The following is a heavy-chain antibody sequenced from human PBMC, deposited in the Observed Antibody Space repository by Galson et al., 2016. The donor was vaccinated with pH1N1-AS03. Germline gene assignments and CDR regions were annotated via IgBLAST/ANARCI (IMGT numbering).Heavy chain of an antibody. CDR2: INKDGGGI. V-gene: IGHV3-7*03. J-gene: IGHJ6*02. CDR1: GFTFSDYW. CDR3: AKGRFGPEYYYDGMDV. D-gene: IGHD3-16*01. Sequence: SLRLSCAASGFTFSDYWMSWVRQAPGKGLEWVARINKDGGGIEYVDSVKGRFTVSRDNAKNTLYLQMISLRDEDTAAFYCAKGRFGPEYYYDGMDVWGQGTTVTVSS.